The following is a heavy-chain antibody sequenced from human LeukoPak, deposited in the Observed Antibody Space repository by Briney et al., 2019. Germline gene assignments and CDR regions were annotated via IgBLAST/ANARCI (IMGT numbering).Heavy chain of an antibody. J-gene: IGHJ3*02. V-gene: IGHV3-33*01. CDR2: IWYDGSNK. CDR3: ARDSRSPDAFDI. Sequence: PGGSLRLSCAASGFTFSSYGMHWVRQAPGKGLEWVAVIWYDGSNKYYADSVKGRFTISGDNSKNTLYLQMNSLRAEDTAVYYCARDSRSPDAFDIWGQGTMVTVSS. CDR1: GFTFSSYG.